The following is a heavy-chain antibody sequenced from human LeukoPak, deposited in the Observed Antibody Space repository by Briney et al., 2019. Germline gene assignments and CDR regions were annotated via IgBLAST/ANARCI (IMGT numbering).Heavy chain of an antibody. J-gene: IGHJ4*02. D-gene: IGHD1-26*01. CDR2: IYFSGST. Sequence: SETLSLTCTVSGGSISSSSYYWGWIRQPPGKGLEWIGSIYFSGSTYYNPSLKSRVTISVDTSKNQFSLKLSSVTAADTAVYYCARVVGASIGNYFDYWGQGTLVTVSS. CDR1: GGSISSSSYY. V-gene: IGHV4-39*01. CDR3: ARVVGASIGNYFDY.